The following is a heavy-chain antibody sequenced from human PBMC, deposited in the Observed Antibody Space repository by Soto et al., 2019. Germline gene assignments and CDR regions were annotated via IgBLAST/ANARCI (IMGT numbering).Heavy chain of an antibody. Sequence: ASVKVSCKASGYTFTSYGISWVRQAPGQGLEWMGWISAYNGNTNYAQKLQGRVTMTTDTSTSTAHMELKSLRSDDTAVYYYESYRFLGDCSSTSCYVWFDPWGQGTLVTVSS. CDR1: GYTFTSYG. CDR3: ESYRFLGDCSSTSCYVWFDP. J-gene: IGHJ5*02. V-gene: IGHV1-18*01. CDR2: ISAYNGNT. D-gene: IGHD2-2*01.